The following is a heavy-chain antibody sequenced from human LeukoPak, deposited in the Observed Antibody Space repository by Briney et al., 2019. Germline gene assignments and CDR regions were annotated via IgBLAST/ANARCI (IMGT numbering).Heavy chain of an antibody. V-gene: IGHV5-51*01. CDR2: IYPGDSDT. CDR1: GYSFTSYW. CDR3: ARRLYSSSWYGGVLGFDY. J-gene: IGHJ4*02. Sequence: PGESLKISCKGSGYSFTSYWIGWVRQMPGKGLEWMGIIYPGDSDTRYSPSFQGQVTISADKSISTAYLQWSSLKASDTAMYYCARRLYSSSWYGGVLGFDYWGQGTLVTVSS. D-gene: IGHD6-13*01.